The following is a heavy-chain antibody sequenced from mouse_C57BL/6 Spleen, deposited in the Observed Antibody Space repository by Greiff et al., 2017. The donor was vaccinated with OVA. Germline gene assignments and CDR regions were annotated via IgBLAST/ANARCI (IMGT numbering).Heavy chain of an antibody. CDR2: IRLKSDNYAT. J-gene: IGHJ3*01. V-gene: IGHV6-3*01. D-gene: IGHD1-1*01. CDR1: GFTFSNYW. CDR3: TPTLLRRGWFAY. Sequence: EVQVVESGGGLVQPGGSMKLSCVASGFTFSNYWMNWVRQSPEKGLEWVAQIRLKSDNYATHYAESVKGRFTISRDDSKSSVYLQMNNLRAEDTGIYYCTPTLLRRGWFAYWGQGTLVTVSA.